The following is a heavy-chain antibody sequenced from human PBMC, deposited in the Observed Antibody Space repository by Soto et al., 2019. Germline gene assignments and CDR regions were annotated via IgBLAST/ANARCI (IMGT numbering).Heavy chain of an antibody. J-gene: IGHJ4*02. Sequence: ASVKVSCKASGYTFTSYAMHWVRQAPGQRLEWMGWINAGNGNTKYSQKFQGRVTITRDTSASTAYMELSSLRSEDTAVYYCARGPRWPNYFDYWGQGTLVTVSS. CDR3: ARGPRWPNYFDY. V-gene: IGHV1-3*01. CDR1: GYTFTSYA. D-gene: IGHD6-13*01. CDR2: INAGNGNT.